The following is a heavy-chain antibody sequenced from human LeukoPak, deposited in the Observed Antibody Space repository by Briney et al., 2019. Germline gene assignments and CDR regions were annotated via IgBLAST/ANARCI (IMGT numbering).Heavy chain of an antibody. Sequence: ASVTVSFKASGYTVTSYDINWVRQATGQGLEWMGWMNPSSGNTGYAQKFQGRVSMTRDTSISTAYMELSSLRSEDTAVYYCARGPVEAVFGVSTEDWGQGTTVTVSS. J-gene: IGHJ6*02. CDR2: MNPSSGNT. CDR3: ARGPVEAVFGVSTED. D-gene: IGHD3-10*02. CDR1: GYTVTSYD. V-gene: IGHV1-8*01.